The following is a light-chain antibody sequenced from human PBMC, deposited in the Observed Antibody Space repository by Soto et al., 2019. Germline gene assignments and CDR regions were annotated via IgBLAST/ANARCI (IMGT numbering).Light chain of an antibody. Sequence: EIRMKQSPATLSVSTGERATLSCGASQSVSSNLAWYQQKPGQAPRLLIYGASTRATGIPARFSGGGSQTEFTLTISSLQSEDFAVYYCQQYDNWPRTFGQGTKVDI. CDR1: QSVSSN. CDR3: QQYDNWPRT. CDR2: GAS. V-gene: IGKV3-15*01. J-gene: IGKJ1*01.